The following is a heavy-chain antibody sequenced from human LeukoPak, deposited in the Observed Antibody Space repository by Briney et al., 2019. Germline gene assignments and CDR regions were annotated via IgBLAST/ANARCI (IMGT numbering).Heavy chain of an antibody. D-gene: IGHD6-19*01. V-gene: IGHV3-9*01. CDR1: GFTFDDYP. J-gene: IGHJ4*02. CDR3: AKDLSFRIAVAGIDY. Sequence: GGSLRLSRAASGFTFDDYPMHWVRQAPGKGLEWVSGISWNSGSIGYADSVKGRFTISRDNAKNSLYLQMNSLRAEDTALYYCAKDLSFRIAVAGIDYWGQGTLVTVSS. CDR2: ISWNSGSI.